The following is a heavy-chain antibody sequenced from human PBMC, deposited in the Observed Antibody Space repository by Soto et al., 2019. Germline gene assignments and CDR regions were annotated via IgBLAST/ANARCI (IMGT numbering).Heavy chain of an antibody. CDR2: VYYSGNT. CDR3: ARSQTTVTSYDY. J-gene: IGHJ4*02. Sequence: PSETLSLTCTVSGGSLSSYYWTWIRQPPGKGLEWIGYVYYSGNTNYNPSLKSRVTISVDTSKNQFSLKLGSVTAADTAVYYCARSQTTVTSYDYWGQGTLVTVSS. D-gene: IGHD4-17*01. V-gene: IGHV4-59*01. CDR1: GGSLSSYY.